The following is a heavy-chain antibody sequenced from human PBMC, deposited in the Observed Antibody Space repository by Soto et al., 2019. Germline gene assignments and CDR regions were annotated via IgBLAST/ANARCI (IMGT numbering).Heavy chain of an antibody. CDR3: ARDLTYYDILTGRPAPYYYYGMDV. CDR2: ISSSSSYI. D-gene: IGHD3-9*01. Sequence: GGSLRLSCVAPRFTFGSHSMRWVCPALGKGLEWVSSISSSSSYIYYADSVKGRYTISRDNAKNSLYLQMNSLRAEDTVVYYCARDLTYYDILTGRPAPYYYYGMDVWGQGTTVTVSS. CDR1: RFTFGSHS. V-gene: IGHV3-21*01. J-gene: IGHJ6*02.